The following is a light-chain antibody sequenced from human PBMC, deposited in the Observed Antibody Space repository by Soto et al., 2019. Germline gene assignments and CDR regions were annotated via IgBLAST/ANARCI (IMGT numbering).Light chain of an antibody. CDR2: AS. Sequence: EIVLTQSPGTLSLSPGERATLSCRASQSVSDMYLAWYQQKPGQAPRLLIYASNRATGIPDRFSGSGSGTDFTLTISRLEPEDFAVYYCQHYCPSALVGPGPKVEIK. J-gene: IGKJ3*01. CDR1: QSVSDMY. V-gene: IGKV3-20*01. CDR3: QHYCPSAL.